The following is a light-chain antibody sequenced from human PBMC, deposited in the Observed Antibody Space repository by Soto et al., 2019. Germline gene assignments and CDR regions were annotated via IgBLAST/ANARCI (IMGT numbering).Light chain of an antibody. CDR1: QSVSSSY. CDR3: QQGGT. V-gene: IGKV3-20*01. Sequence: EIVLTQSPGTLSLSPGERATLSCRASQSVSSSYLAWYQQKPGQAPRLLIYGASSRATGIPDRFSGSGSGTDFTLTISRLEPEDFAVSYCQQGGTFGQGTKVEIK. J-gene: IGKJ1*01. CDR2: GAS.